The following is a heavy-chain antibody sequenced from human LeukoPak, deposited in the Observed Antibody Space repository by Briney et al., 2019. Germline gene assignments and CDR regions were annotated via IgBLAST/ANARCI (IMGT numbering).Heavy chain of an antibody. J-gene: IGHJ4*02. V-gene: IGHV3-23*01. CDR2: ISGSSDST. CDR1: GFTFNNYV. D-gene: IGHD6-6*01. Sequence: GGSLRLSCAASGFTFNNYVMSWVRQAPGKGLEWVSAISGSSDSTYDADSVKGRFTISRDNSKNTLYLQMNSLRAEDTAVYYCVKGSSSSRPYYFDYWGQGTLVTVSS. CDR3: VKGSSSSRPYYFDY.